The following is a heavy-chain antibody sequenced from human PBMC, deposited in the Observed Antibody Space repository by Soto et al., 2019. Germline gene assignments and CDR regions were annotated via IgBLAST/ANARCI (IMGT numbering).Heavy chain of an antibody. CDR2: INHSGST. Sequence: PSETLSLTCAVYGGSFSGYYWSWIRQPPGKGLEWIGEINHSGSTNYNPSLKSRVTISVDTSKNQFSLKLSSVTAADTAVYYCARERPRTENEGFGEWSRYNWFDPWGKGTLVPVSS. J-gene: IGHJ5*02. CDR3: ARERPRTENEGFGEWSRYNWFDP. D-gene: IGHD3-10*01. CDR1: GGSFSGYY. V-gene: IGHV4-34*01.